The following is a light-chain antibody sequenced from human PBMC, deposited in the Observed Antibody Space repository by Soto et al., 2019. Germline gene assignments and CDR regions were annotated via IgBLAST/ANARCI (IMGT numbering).Light chain of an antibody. CDR3: QQYNNWPPDT. Sequence: EIVMTQSPASLSVSPGERATLSCRASQSVNSNLAWYQQKPGQAPRLLIYGASTRATGIPGRFSGSGSGTDFTLTINSLQSEDFAVYFCQQYNNWPPDTFGQGTKLEIK. CDR2: GAS. V-gene: IGKV3-15*01. CDR1: QSVNSN. J-gene: IGKJ2*01.